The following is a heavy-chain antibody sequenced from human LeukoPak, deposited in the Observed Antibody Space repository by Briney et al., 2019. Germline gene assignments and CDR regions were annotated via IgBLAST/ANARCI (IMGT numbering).Heavy chain of an antibody. CDR2: ISSSSSTI. Sequence: GGSLRLSCAASGFTFSSYSMNWVRQAPGKGLEWVSYISSSSSTIYYADSVKGRFTISRDNAKNSLYLQMNSLRAEDTAVYYCASLLIAARPGGHDYWGQGTLVTVSS. CDR3: ASLLIAARPGGHDY. CDR1: GFTFSSYS. J-gene: IGHJ4*02. V-gene: IGHV3-48*01. D-gene: IGHD6-6*01.